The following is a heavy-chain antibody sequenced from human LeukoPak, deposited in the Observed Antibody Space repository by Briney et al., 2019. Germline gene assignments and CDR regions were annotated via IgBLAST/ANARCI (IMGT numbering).Heavy chain of an antibody. CDR1: GFTFSSYA. V-gene: IGHV3-30-3*02. Sequence: GGSLRLSCAASGFTFSSYAMRWVRQAPGKGLEWVAVISYDGSNKYYADSVKGRFTISRDNAKNTRYLQMSSLRVEETAIYYCAKWPEGAMDYFDYWGQGTLVTVSS. CDR3: AKWPEGAMDYFDY. J-gene: IGHJ4*02. D-gene: IGHD3-16*01. CDR2: ISYDGSNK.